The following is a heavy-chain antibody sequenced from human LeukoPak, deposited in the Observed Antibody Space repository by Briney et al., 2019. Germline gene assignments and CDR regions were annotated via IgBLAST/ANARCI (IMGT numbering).Heavy chain of an antibody. V-gene: IGHV1-18*01. CDR2: ISTYSGNT. CDR1: GYTFTSYG. D-gene: IGHD6-19*01. J-gene: IGHJ4*01. CDR3: ARDPHEFSSGWSHFDY. Sequence: ASVKVSCKTSGYTFTSYGISWVRQAPGQGLEWMGWISTYSGNTNYAQKLQGRVTMTTDTSTSTAYMELRSLRSDDTAVYYCARDPHEFSSGWSHFDYWGHGTLVTVSS.